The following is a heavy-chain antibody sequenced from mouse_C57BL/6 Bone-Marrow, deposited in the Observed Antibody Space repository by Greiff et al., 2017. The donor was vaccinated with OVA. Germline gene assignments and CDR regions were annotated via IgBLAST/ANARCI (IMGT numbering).Heavy chain of an antibody. D-gene: IGHD1-1*01. Sequence: QVQLQQPGAELVMPGASVKLSCKASGYTFTSYWMHWVKQRPGQGLEWIGEIDPSDSYTNYTQKVKGKSTLTVDKSSSTAYMQLSSLTSEDSAVYYCARGSSPYFDVWGTGTTGTVSS. V-gene: IGHV1-69*01. CDR3: ARGSSPYFDV. CDR1: GYTFTSYW. J-gene: IGHJ1*03. CDR2: IDPSDSYT.